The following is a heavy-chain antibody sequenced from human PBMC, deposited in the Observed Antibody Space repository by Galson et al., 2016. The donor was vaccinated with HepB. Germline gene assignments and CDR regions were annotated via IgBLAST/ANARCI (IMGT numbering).Heavy chain of an antibody. V-gene: IGHV4-61*02. Sequence: TLSLTCTASGGSINSGSYYWTWIRQPAGKGLEWIGRIQSSGSSNYNPTLNTRVSISLDTSKSQFSLKLSSVTAADTAVYYCLRQPYNSSSWDSMEWGQGTLVTVSS. CDR2: IQSSGSS. CDR3: LRQPYNSSSWDSME. J-gene: IGHJ4*02. CDR1: GGSINSGSYY. D-gene: IGHD6-13*01.